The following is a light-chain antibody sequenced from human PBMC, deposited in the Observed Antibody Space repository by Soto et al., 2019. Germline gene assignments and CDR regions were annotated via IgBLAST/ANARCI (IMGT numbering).Light chain of an antibody. V-gene: IGKV1-8*01. CDR3: QPYYNHPHT. CDR1: QGISSY. J-gene: IGKJ1*01. Sequence: AIRMTQSPSSFSASTGDRVTITCRASQGISSYLAWYQQKPGKAPKLLIYAASTLQSAVPSRFSGSGSGTDFTLTISCLQSADFATYYYQPYYNHPHTFGQGTNVEIK. CDR2: AAS.